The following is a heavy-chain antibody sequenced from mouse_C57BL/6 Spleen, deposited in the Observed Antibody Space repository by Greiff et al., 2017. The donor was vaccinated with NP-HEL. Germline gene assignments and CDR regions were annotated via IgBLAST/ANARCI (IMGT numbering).Heavy chain of an antibody. CDR3: ARGGRSRYFDV. CDR1: GFTFSDYY. CDR2: INYDGSST. Sequence: EVKVEESEGGLVQPGSSMKLSCTASGFTFSDYYMAWVRQVPEKGLEWVANINYDGSSTYYLDSLKSRFIISRDNAKNILYLQMSRLKSEDTATYYCARGGRSRYFDVWGTGTTVTVSS. V-gene: IGHV5-16*01. D-gene: IGHD1-1*01. J-gene: IGHJ1*03.